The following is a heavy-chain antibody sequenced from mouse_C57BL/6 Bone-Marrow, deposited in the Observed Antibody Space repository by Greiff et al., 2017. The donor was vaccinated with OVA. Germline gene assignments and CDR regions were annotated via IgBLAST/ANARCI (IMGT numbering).Heavy chain of an antibody. J-gene: IGHJ4*01. D-gene: IGHD2-4*01. CDR3: ARDARDYDNYAMDY. Sequence: EVNVVESGGGLVQSGRSLRLSCATSGFTFSDFYMEWVRQAPGKGLEWIAASRNKANDYTTEYSASVKGRFIVSRDTSQSILYLQMNALRAEDTAIYYCARDARDYDNYAMDYWGQGTSVTVSS. V-gene: IGHV7-1*01. CDR1: GFTFSDFY. CDR2: SRNKANDYTT.